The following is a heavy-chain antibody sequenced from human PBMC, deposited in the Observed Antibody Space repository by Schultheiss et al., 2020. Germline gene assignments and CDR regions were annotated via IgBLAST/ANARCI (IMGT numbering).Heavy chain of an antibody. CDR2: ISSSGSTI. J-gene: IGHJ4*02. Sequence: GESLKISCAASGFTFSDYYMSWIRQAPGKGLEWVSYISSSGSTIYYADSVKGRFTISRDNAKNSLYLQMNSLRDEDTAVYYCATRGRVRGVFDYWGQGTLVTVSS. CDR3: ATRGRVRGVFDY. CDR1: GFTFSDYY. V-gene: IGHV3-11*04. D-gene: IGHD3-10*01.